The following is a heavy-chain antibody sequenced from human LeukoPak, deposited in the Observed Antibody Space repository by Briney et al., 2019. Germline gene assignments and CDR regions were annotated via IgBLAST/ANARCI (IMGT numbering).Heavy chain of an antibody. Sequence: PSETLSLACAVYGGSFSGYYWSWIRQPPGKGLEWIGEINHSGSTNYNPSLKSRVTISVDTSKNQFSLKLSSVTAADTAVYYCARRRGKGDYYYMDVWGKGTTVTVSS. CDR2: INHSGST. V-gene: IGHV4-34*01. J-gene: IGHJ6*03. CDR1: GGSFSGYY. CDR3: ARRRGKGDYYYMDV.